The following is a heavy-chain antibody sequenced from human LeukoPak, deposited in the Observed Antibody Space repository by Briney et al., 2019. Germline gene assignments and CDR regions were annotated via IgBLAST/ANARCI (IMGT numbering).Heavy chain of an antibody. J-gene: IGHJ4*02. V-gene: IGHV3-7*01. CDR3: ARDKVVGATLFDY. D-gene: IGHD1-26*01. Sequence: PGGSLRLSCAASGFTFSSYAMSWVRQAPGKGLEWVANIKQDGSERYSVDSVKGRFTISRDNAKNALYLQMNSLRAEDTAVYYCARDKVVGATLFDYWGQGALVTVSS. CDR1: GFTFSSYA. CDR2: IKQDGSER.